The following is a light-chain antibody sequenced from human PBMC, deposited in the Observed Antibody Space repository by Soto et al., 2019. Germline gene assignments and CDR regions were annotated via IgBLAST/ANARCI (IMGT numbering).Light chain of an antibody. V-gene: IGKV1-39*01. CDR2: AAS. CDR1: QSIRNS. J-gene: IGKJ3*01. CDR3: HQGYDVRFT. Sequence: DIQMTQSPSSLSASVGDRVTITCRASQSIRNSVNWYQQKPGKAPKFLIFAASSLQSGVPSRFSGGGSGKDFTLTISSLQPEDFATYYCHQGYDVRFTCGPGTKVDIK.